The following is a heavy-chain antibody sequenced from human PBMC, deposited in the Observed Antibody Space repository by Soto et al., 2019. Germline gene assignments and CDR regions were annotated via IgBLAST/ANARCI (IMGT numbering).Heavy chain of an antibody. CDR3: AREGYCSSTSCRRSGGYYYYYMDV. V-gene: IGHV1-8*01. J-gene: IGHJ6*03. CDR2: MNPNSGNT. Sequence: ASVKVSCKASGYTFTSYDINWVRQAAGQGLEWMGWMNPNSGNTGYAQKFQGRVTMTRNTSISTAYMELSSLRSEDTAVYYCAREGYCSSTSCRRSGGYYYYYMDVWGKGTTVTVSS. D-gene: IGHD2-2*01. CDR1: GYTFTSYD.